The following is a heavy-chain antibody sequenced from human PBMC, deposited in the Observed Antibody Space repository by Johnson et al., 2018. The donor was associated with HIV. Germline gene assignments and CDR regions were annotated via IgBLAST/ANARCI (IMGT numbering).Heavy chain of an antibody. D-gene: IGHD6-13*01. J-gene: IGHJ3*02. V-gene: IGHV3-33*08. Sequence: QVQLVESGGGVVQPGKSLRLSCAASQFGFGSYGMHWVRQAPGKGLEWVATISFDGADKYHADDVWGRFTISRDNSKNTLYLQMNSLRAEDTAVYYCARDGTSRGGAFDIWGQGTMVTVSS. CDR3: ARDGTSRGGAFDI. CDR2: ISFDGADK. CDR1: QFGFGSYG.